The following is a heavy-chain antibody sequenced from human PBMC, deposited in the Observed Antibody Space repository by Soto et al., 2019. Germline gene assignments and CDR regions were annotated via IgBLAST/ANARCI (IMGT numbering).Heavy chain of an antibody. J-gene: IGHJ5*02. CDR2: IYYSGST. CDR3: ARRRDKYSSPDNWFDP. Sequence: SETLSLTCTVSGGSISSYYWSWIRQPPGKGLEWIGYIYYSGSTNYNPSLKSRVTISVDTSKNQFSLKLSSVTAADTAVYYCARRRDKYSSPDNWFDPWGQGTLVTVSS. D-gene: IGHD6-6*01. CDR1: GGSISSYY. V-gene: IGHV4-59*08.